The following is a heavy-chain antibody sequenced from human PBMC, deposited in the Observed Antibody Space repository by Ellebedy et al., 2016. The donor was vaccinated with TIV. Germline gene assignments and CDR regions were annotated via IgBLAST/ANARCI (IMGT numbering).Heavy chain of an antibody. Sequence: GESLKISCAASGFPFRSHWMTWIRQAPGKGLEWVADIKGDESKKYYVDSVKGRFTITRDNAKNSLYLQMNSLRVEDTAVYFCARVQRRITMLRGVFYMDVWGKGTTVTVSS. CDR1: GFPFRSHW. J-gene: IGHJ6*03. D-gene: IGHD3-10*01. V-gene: IGHV3-7*03. CDR3: ARVQRRITMLRGVFYMDV. CDR2: IKGDESKK.